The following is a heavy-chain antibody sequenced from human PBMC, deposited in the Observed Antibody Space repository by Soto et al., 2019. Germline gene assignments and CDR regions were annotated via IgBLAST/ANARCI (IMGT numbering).Heavy chain of an antibody. V-gene: IGHV4-39*01. D-gene: IGHD2-2*02. CDR3: ARHIVVVPAAISWLDP. Sequence: PSETLSLTCIVSGGSISSSRSYWGWIRQPPGMGLEWIGSIYYSGSTYYNRSLKSRVTISVDTSKNQFSLKLTSVTASDTAVYYCARHIVVVPAAISWLDPWGQGTQVTVSS. J-gene: IGHJ5*02. CDR2: IYYSGST. CDR1: GGSISSSRSY.